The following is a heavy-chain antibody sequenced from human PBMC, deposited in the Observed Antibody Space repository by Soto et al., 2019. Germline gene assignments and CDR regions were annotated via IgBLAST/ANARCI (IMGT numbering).Heavy chain of an antibody. CDR2: INQDGNEK. CDR3: VKGVGYLGP. Sequence: EVQLVESGGGLVQPGGSLRLSCAASGFIFSNNWMSWVRQAPGKGLEWVANINQDGNEKYYADSGKGRFTISRDNARNSPSLQMNSLRADDTAVYYCVKGVGYLGPWGQGTLVTVSS. J-gene: IGHJ5*02. CDR1: GFIFSNNW. D-gene: IGHD2-15*01. V-gene: IGHV3-7*01.